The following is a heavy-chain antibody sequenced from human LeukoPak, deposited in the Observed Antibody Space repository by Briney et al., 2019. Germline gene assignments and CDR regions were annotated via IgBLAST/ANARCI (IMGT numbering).Heavy chain of an antibody. CDR2: INPSSGGT. D-gene: IGHD6-19*01. V-gene: IGHV1-2*02. CDR3: ARDSSSGWDSFDY. CDR1: GYTFSGYY. J-gene: IGHJ4*02. Sequence: ASVKVPCKASGYTFSGYYMHWVRQAPGQGLEWMGWINPSSGGTNYAQKFQGRVTMTRDTSISTAYMELSSLRSDDTAIYYCARDSSSGWDSFDYWGQGTLVTVSS.